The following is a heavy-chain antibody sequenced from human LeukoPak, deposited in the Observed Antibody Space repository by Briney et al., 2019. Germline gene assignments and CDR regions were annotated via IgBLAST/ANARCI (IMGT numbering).Heavy chain of an antibody. CDR2: ISYDGSNK. J-gene: IGHJ4*02. CDR3: TRDLITASGWLASPLGY. CDR1: GFTFSSYA. Sequence: GGSLRLSCAASGFTFSSYAMHWVRQAPGKGLEWVAVISYDGSNKYYADSVKGRFTISRDNSKNTLYLQMNSLRAEDTAVYYCTRDLITASGWLASPLGYWGQGTLVTVSS. D-gene: IGHD6-19*01. V-gene: IGHV3-30-3*01.